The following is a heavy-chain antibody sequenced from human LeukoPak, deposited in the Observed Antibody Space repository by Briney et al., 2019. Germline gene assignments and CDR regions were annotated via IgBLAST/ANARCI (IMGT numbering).Heavy chain of an antibody. D-gene: IGHD2-8*02. CDR2: MNPNSGNT. CDR1: GYTFTNYD. Sequence: ASVKVSCKASGYTFTNYDINWVRQATGQGLEWMGWMNPNSGNTGYAQKFQGRVTMTRNTSISTAYMELSNLRSKDTAVYYCATTGLRYYYMDVWGKGTTVTVSS. CDR3: ATTGLRYYYMDV. J-gene: IGHJ6*03. V-gene: IGHV1-8*01.